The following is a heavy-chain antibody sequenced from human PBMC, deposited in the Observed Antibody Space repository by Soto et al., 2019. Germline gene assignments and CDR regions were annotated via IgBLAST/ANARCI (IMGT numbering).Heavy chain of an antibody. CDR3: ARYCSGGSCYQDDAFDI. CDR1: GFTVSSNY. V-gene: IGHV3-53*04. D-gene: IGHD2-15*01. J-gene: IGHJ3*02. CDR2: IYSGGST. Sequence: GGSLRLSCAASGFTVSSNYMSWVRQAPGKGLEWVSVIYSGGSTYYADSVKGRFTISRHNSKKTLYLQMNSLRAEDTAVYYCARYCSGGSCYQDDAFDIWGQGTMVTVSS.